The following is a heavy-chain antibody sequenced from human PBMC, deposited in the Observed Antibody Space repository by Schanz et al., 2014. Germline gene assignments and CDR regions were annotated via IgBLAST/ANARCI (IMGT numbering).Heavy chain of an antibody. D-gene: IGHD6-19*01. CDR1: GFTFFGSFA. J-gene: IGHJ4*02. CDR3: AKAGSGWSTAGYYY. V-gene: IGHV3-23*01. Sequence: EVQLLESGGGLVQPGGSLRLSCVASGFTFFGSFAMSWVRQAPGKGLEWVSAINGNGGITYYADPVKGRFSISRENSKSILYLQMNSLRAEDTAVYYCAKAGSGWSTAGYYYWGQGTLVAVSS. CDR2: INGNGGIT.